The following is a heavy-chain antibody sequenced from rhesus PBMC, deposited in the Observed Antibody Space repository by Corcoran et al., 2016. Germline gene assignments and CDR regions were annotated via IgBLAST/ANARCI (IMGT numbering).Heavy chain of an antibody. J-gene: IGHJ4*01. CDR2: IYGSSPST. V-gene: IGHV4S10*01. D-gene: IGHD4-29*01. Sequence: QVQLQESGPGVVKPSETLSLTCAVSGGSISDSYRWSWIRPPPGKGLAWIGYIYGSSPSTNYTPSLKSRVTISKDTSKTQFSLKLSSVTAADTAVYYCARVGSNYVRYWGQGVLVTVSS. CDR3: ARVGSNYVRY. CDR1: GGSISDSYR.